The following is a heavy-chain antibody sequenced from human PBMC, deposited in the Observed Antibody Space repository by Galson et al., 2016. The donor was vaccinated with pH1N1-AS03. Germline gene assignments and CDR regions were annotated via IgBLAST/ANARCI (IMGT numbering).Heavy chain of an antibody. V-gene: IGHV5-51*01. CDR1: EDSFNTCW. CDR3: ARQQFDGMDV. Sequence: QSGAEVKKPGESLKISCKGSEDSFNTCWITWVRQMPGKGLEWMGVIYPGDSDTRYSPSFQGQVTISADMSISAAYLQWSSLKASDTAIYYCARQQFDGMDVWGQGTMVTVSS. J-gene: IGHJ6*02. D-gene: IGHD3-10*01. CDR2: IYPGDSDT.